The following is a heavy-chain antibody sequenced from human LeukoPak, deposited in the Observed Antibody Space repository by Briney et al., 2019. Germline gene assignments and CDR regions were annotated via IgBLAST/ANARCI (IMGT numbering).Heavy chain of an antibody. CDR1: GFTFTDYW. V-gene: IGHV3-7*01. D-gene: IGHD1-7*01. CDR2: IKQDGGEK. J-gene: IGHJ4*02. CDR3: ARGWNYAFRFDY. Sequence: PGGSLRLSCAASGFTFTDYWMTWVRQAPGKGLEWVAHIKQDGGEKYYVDSVKGRFTISRDNAENLVYLLMDSLRAEDTAVYYCARGWNYAFRFDYLGQGTLVTVST.